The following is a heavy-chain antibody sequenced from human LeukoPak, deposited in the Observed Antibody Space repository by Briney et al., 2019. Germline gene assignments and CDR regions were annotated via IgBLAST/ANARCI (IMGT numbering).Heavy chain of an antibody. CDR3: ARDRTGNNWFDP. D-gene: IGHD1-1*01. J-gene: IGHJ5*02. CDR2: IYYSGSA. Sequence: PSETLSLTCTVSGGSISTYYWNWIRQPPGKGLEWLGYIYYSGSANYHPSLKSRVTISVDTSKNQVSLKLSSVTAADTAVYYCARDRTGNNWFDPWGQGTLVTVSA. CDR1: GGSISTYY. V-gene: IGHV4-59*01.